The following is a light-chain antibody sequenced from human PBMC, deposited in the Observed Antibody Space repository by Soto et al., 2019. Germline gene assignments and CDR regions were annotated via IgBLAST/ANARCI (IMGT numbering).Light chain of an antibody. V-gene: IGKV3-15*01. CDR3: QQYENWPPVT. CDR2: QAS. CDR1: QNIRRN. Sequence: IVMTQSPATLSVSLGERGTLSCRASQNIRRNLAWYQQKPGQAPRLLIYQASTRATGIPARFSGGGSGTDFTLTISSLQSEDSAVYYCQQYENWPPVTFGGGTRVDIK. J-gene: IGKJ4*01.